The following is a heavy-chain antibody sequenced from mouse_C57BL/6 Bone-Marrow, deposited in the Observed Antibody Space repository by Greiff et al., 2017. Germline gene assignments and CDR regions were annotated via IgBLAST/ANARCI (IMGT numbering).Heavy chain of an antibody. CDR3: ARNYSNYFYSMDY. J-gene: IGHJ4*01. D-gene: IGHD2-5*01. V-gene: IGHV1-64*01. CDR1: GYTFTSYW. CDR2: IHPNSGST. Sequence: QVQLQQPGAELVKPGASVKLSCKASGYTFTSYWMPWVKQRPGQGLEWIGMIHPNSGSTNYHEKFKRKATLTVDKSSSTAYIQLLILTSEDSAVYYCARNYSNYFYSMDYCGQGTSVTVSS.